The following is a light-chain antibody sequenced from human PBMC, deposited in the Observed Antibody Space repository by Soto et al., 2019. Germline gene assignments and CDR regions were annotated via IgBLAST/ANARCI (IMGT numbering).Light chain of an antibody. CDR3: SSCAGSNNPYV. V-gene: IGLV2-8*01. CDR2: EVS. CDR1: SSDVGGCNF. J-gene: IGLJ1*01. Sequence: QSVLTQPPSASGSPGQSVSISRTGTSSDVGGCNFVSWYQQHPGKAPKLMIYEVSKRPSGVPDRFSGSKSGNTASLTVSGLQAEDEADYYCSSCAGSNNPYVFGTGTKLTVL.